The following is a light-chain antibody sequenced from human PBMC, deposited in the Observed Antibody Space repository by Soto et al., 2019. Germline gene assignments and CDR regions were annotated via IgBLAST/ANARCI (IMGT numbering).Light chain of an antibody. V-gene: IGKV1-39*01. J-gene: IGKJ1*01. CDR2: AAS. CDR1: QSISNY. CDR3: QQSYSTPRT. Sequence: DLQMTQSPSSLSASLGDRVTITCRASQSISNYLNWYQQKPGKAPNLLIYAASNLQSGVPSRFSGSGSGTDFSLTISSLQPEDFATYYCQQSYSTPRTFGQGTKVEIK.